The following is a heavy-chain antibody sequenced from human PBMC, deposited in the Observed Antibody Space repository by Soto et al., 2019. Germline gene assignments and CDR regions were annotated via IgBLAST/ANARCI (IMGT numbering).Heavy chain of an antibody. J-gene: IGHJ4*02. V-gene: IGHV3-33*01. Sequence: GGSLRLSCAASGFTFSSYGMHWVRQAPGKGLEWVAVIWYDGSNKYYADSVKGRFTISRDNSKNTLYLQMNSLRAEDTAVYYCARDPTGIAAAGPTDYWGQGTLVTVSS. CDR3: ARDPTGIAAAGPTDY. D-gene: IGHD6-13*01. CDR1: GFTFSSYG. CDR2: IWYDGSNK.